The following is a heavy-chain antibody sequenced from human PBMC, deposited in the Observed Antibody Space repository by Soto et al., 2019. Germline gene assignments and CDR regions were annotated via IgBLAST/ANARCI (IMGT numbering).Heavy chain of an antibody. Sequence: SKTLSLTCTISGGSIRNVYWSWIRQPPGKGLEWIGLIFHSGNAKYNPSLKSRVTISVDTSKNQFSLSLDSVTAADTAVYFCARAHAPTLPFDYWGQGTLVTVSS. CDR1: GGSIRNVY. V-gene: IGHV4-59*01. J-gene: IGHJ4*01. D-gene: IGHD2-15*01. CDR2: IFHSGNA. CDR3: ARAHAPTLPFDY.